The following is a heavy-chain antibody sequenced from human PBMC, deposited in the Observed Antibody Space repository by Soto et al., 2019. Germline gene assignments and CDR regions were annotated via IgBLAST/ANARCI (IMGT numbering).Heavy chain of an antibody. D-gene: IGHD6-13*01. Sequence: QVQLQESGPGLVKPSETLSLTCTVSGGSVSSGSYYWSWIRQPPGKGLEWIGYIYYSGSTNYNPSLKSRVTISVDTSKNQFSLKLSSVTAADTAVYYCARARRVYSSIDYWGQGTLVTVSS. CDR1: GGSVSSGSYY. CDR2: IYYSGST. CDR3: ARARRVYSSIDY. V-gene: IGHV4-61*01. J-gene: IGHJ4*02.